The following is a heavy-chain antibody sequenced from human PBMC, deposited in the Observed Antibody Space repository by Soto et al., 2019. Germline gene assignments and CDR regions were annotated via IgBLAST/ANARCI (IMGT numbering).Heavy chain of an antibody. CDR1: GGSFSSDT. Sequence: ASVKVSFKASGGSFSSDTISWVRQAPGQGLEWMGRVIPILGIANYAQKFQGRVTITADKSTSTAYMELSSLRSEDTAVYYCPSRYDSSDYWGQRTLVTVSS. CDR2: VIPILGIA. CDR3: PSRYDSSDY. J-gene: IGHJ4*02. D-gene: IGHD3-22*01. V-gene: IGHV1-69*02.